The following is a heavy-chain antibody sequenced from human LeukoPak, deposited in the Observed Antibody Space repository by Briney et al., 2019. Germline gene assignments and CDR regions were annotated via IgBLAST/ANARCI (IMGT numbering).Heavy chain of an antibody. D-gene: IGHD6-13*01. CDR3: ARVGIAAAGTGAFDI. J-gene: IGHJ3*02. CDR1: GFTFSSYG. V-gene: IGHV3-30*02. Sequence: GGSLRLSCAASGFTFSSYGMHWVRQAPGKGPEWVAFIRYDGSNKYYADSVKGRFTISRDNSKNTLYLQMNSLRAEDTAVYYCARVGIAAAGTGAFDIWGQGTMVTVSS. CDR2: IRYDGSNK.